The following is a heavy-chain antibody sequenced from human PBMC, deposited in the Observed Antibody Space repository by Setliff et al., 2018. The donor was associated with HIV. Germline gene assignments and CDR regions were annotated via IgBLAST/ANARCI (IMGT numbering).Heavy chain of an antibody. J-gene: IGHJ4*02. D-gene: IGHD3-9*01. CDR2: VIQSGAT. V-gene: IGHV4-34*12. CDR1: GASFNAYF. CDR3: ARTRDKYYDILTPAYYIDY. Sequence: PSETLSLTCAVYGASFNAYFWTWIRQPPGKGLEWIGEVIQSGATNYNPSLKSRLTMSVNTSKNQFSLKLTSVTAADTAVYYCARTRDKYYDILTPAYYIDYWGQGTLVTVSS.